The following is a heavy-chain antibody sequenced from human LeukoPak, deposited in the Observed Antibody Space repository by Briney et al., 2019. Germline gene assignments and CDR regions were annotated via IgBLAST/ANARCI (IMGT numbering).Heavy chain of an antibody. CDR2: ISGSGGST. CDR1: GFTFINYA. Sequence: PGGSLRLSCAASGFTFINYAMSWVRRAPGKGLEWVSTISGSGGSTYYADSVKGRFTMSKDISKNTVFLQMNSLRAEDTAVYYCTKDQRRTSGSYPPLFFDYWGQGTLVTVSS. J-gene: IGHJ4*02. CDR3: TKDQRRTSGSYPPLFFDY. D-gene: IGHD3-10*01. V-gene: IGHV3-23*01.